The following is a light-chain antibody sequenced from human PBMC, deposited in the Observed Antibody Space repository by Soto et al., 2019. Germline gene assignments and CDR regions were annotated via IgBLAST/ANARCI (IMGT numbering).Light chain of an antibody. J-gene: IGLJ1*01. Sequence: QSVLTQPPSVSGSPGQSVTISCTGTSSDVGDYDYVSWYLQHPGTAPKLLISDVSRRHSGVPDRFSGSKSGNTASLTISGLQVDDEGDYYCCSYAGTSTDVFGTGTKLTVL. CDR2: DVS. CDR3: CSYAGTSTDV. CDR1: SSDVGDYDY. V-gene: IGLV2-11*01.